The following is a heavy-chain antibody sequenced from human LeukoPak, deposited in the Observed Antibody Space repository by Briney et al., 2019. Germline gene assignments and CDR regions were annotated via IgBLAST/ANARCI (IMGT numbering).Heavy chain of an antibody. CDR2: LSGSGGST. V-gene: IGHV3-23*01. J-gene: IGHJ4*02. D-gene: IGHD5-18*01. CDR3: AKGWQALGYTYGSYYFDY. Sequence: GGSLRLSCAASGFTFSSYAMSWVRQAPGKGLEWVSTLSGSGGSTYYADSVKGRFTISRDNSKNTLYLQMSGLRAEDTAVYYCAKGWQALGYTYGSYYFDYWGQGTTVTVSS. CDR1: GFTFSSYA.